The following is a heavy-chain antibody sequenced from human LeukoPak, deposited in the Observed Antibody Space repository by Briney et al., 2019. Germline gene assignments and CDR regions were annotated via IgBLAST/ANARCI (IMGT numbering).Heavy chain of an antibody. CDR2: MNPNSGNT. V-gene: IGHV1-8*01. D-gene: IGHD4-17*01. J-gene: IGHJ6*03. CDR1: GYTFTSYD. Sequence: ASVKVSCKASGYTFTSYDINWVRQATGQGLEWMGWMNPNSGNTGYAQKFQGRVTMTRNTSISTAYMELSRLRSDDTAVYYCARDDVGTTVTTYYYYYYMDVWGKGTTVTVSS. CDR3: ARDDVGTTVTTYYYYYYMDV.